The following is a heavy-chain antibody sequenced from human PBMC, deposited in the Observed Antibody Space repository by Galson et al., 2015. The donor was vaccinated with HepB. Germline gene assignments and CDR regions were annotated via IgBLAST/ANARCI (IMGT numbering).Heavy chain of an antibody. CDR3: ARIPADYGRSY. Sequence: SETLSLTCAVYGGSFSGYYWSWIRQPPGKGLEWIGEINHSGSTNYNPSLKSRVTISVDTSKNQFSLKLSSVTAADTAVYYCARIPADYGRSYWGQGTLVTVSS. CDR1: GGSFSGYY. V-gene: IGHV4-34*01. D-gene: IGHD4-17*01. J-gene: IGHJ4*02. CDR2: INHSGST.